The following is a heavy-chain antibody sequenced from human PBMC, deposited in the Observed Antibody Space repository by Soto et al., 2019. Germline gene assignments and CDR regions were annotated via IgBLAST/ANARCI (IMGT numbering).Heavy chain of an antibody. CDR3: AKGNYYDNSGLHHFEY. J-gene: IGHJ4*02. D-gene: IGHD3-22*01. CDR1: GFTFRNYG. CDR2: TSYDGSKK. Sequence: GGSLRLSCIASGFTFRNYGMYWVRQAPGKGLEWVAVTSYDGSKKYYTDAVKGRFTISRDNSKNTLYLQMNSLSAEDTAVYYCAKGNYYDNSGLHHFEYWGQGTLVTVSS. V-gene: IGHV3-30*18.